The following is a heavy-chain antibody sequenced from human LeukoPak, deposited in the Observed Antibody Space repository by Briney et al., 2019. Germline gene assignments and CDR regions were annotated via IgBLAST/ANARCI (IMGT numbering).Heavy chain of an antibody. CDR1: GYTFTAYY. J-gene: IGHJ4*02. Sequence: ASVKVSCKASGYTFTAYYIHWVRRAPGQGLEWMGWINPNSDFTNFAQNFQGRVSMTSDTSISTAYMELSRLRSDDTAVYYCARAISGGSPVTASDYWGQGTLVTVSS. CDR3: ARAISGGSPVTASDY. V-gene: IGHV1-2*02. CDR2: INPNSDFT. D-gene: IGHD2-15*01.